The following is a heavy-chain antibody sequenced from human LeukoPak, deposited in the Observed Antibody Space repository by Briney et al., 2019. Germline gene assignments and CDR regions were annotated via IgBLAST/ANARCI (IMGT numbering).Heavy chain of an antibody. D-gene: IGHD4/OR15-4a*01. V-gene: IGHV3-23*01. Sequence: GGSLRLSCAASGFSFRNYGMTWVRQAPGKGLEWVSSISGSGGRTYYADSVKGRFTISRDNSKNTLYLQMNSLRAEDTAVYYCAKPARTDYVDYWGQGTLVTVSS. CDR1: GFSFRNYG. CDR2: ISGSGGRT. J-gene: IGHJ4*02. CDR3: AKPARTDYVDY.